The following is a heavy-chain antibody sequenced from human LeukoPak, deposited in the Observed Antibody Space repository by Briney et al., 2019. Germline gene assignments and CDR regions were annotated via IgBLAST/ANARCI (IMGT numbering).Heavy chain of an antibody. CDR2: LTWNGDNT. CDR3: AKDGSCISRSGNDCWTHFDY. J-gene: IGHJ4*02. CDR1: GFTFDDYG. Sequence: GGSLRLSCVASGFTFDDYGMIWVRQAPGKGLEWVSYLTWNGDNTHYTDSVKGRFTISRDNAKNSLYLQMNSLRAEDTAFYYCAKDGSCISRSGNDCWTHFDYWGQGTLVTVSS. V-gene: IGHV3-20*04. D-gene: IGHD2-21*02.